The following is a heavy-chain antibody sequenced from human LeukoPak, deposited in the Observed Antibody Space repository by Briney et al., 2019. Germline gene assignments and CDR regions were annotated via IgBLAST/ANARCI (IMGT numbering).Heavy chain of an antibody. CDR3: ARQGTLYGDYYYYGMDV. CDR2: XXTNTGNP. Sequence: TXXAMNWXRQAPGQGLXWXGXXXTNTGNPTYAQGFTGRFVFSLDTSVSTAYLQICSLKAEDTAVYYCARQGTLYGDYYYYGMDVWGKGTTVTVSS. D-gene: IGHD4-17*01. V-gene: IGHV7-4-1*01. CDR1: TXXA. J-gene: IGHJ6*04.